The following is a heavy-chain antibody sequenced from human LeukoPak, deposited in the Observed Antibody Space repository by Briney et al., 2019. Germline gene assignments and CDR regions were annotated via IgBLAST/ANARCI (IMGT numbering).Heavy chain of an antibody. CDR3: ARGGDIVVVRAAIRGFDY. CDR1: GFTFSSYS. Sequence: GGSLRRSCAASGFTFSSYSMNWVRQAPGKGLEWVSSISSSSSYIYYADSVKGRFTISRDNAKNTLYLQMNSLRAGDTAVYYCARGGDIVVVRAAIRGFDYWGQGTLDTVSS. J-gene: IGHJ4*02. CDR2: ISSSSSYI. V-gene: IGHV3-21*04. D-gene: IGHD2-2*02.